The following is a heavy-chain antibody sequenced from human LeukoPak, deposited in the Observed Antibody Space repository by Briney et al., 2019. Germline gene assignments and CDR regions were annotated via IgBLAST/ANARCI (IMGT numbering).Heavy chain of an antibody. CDR2: ISSTDAGT. Sequence: GGSLRLSCAASGISLSSYAMSWVRQAPGKGLEGVSAISSTDAGTYHTDSVRGRFTISRDSSKNTLYLQMNSLRAEDAAVYYCAKAPVTSCRGAYCYPFDYWGQGTLVTVSS. CDR1: GISLSSYA. CDR3: AKAPVTSCRGAYCYPFDY. J-gene: IGHJ4*02. D-gene: IGHD2-21*01. V-gene: IGHV3-23*01.